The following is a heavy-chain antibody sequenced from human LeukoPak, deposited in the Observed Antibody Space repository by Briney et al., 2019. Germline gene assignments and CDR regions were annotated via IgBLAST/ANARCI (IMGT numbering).Heavy chain of an antibody. CDR1: GGSISNYF. V-gene: IGHV4-59*01. D-gene: IGHD6-19*01. CDR3: VRHTTSGWYQVVY. J-gene: IGHJ4*02. CDR2: ITYSGNT. Sequence: SETLSLTCTVSGGSISNYFWSWIRQPPGKGLEWIGFITYSGNTDHNPSLKSRVTISVDASRNQFSLKLTSVTAADTAVYYCVRHTTSGWYQVVYWGQGTLVTVSS.